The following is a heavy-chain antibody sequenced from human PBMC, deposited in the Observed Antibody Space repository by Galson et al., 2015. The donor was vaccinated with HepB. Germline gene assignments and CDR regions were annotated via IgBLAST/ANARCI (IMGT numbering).Heavy chain of an antibody. D-gene: IGHD3-16*01. J-gene: IGHJ4*02. V-gene: IGHV3-53*01. Sequence: SLRLSCAASGFSIRSHYMNWIRQAPGKGLEWVSLIHGGDKKYYADSVKGRVALFRDDSMNTLYLQMNSLRAEDTAVYYCAQLGTGYWGQGILVTVSS. CDR1: GFSIRSHY. CDR3: AQLGTGY. CDR2: IHGGDKK.